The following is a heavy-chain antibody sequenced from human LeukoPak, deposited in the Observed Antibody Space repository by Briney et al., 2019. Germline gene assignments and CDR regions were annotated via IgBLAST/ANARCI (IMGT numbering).Heavy chain of an antibody. CDR1: GFSVSTNY. V-gene: IGHV3-53*01. Sequence: PGGSLRLSCAASGFSVSTNYMSWVRQAPGKGLEWVSLLYAGGDIYYADSVKGRFTISRDNSKNTLYLQMSSLRAEDTAVYFCARADLRRGDGTAGLFDHWGQGTLVTVSS. CDR3: ARADLRRGDGTAGLFDH. J-gene: IGHJ4*02. D-gene: IGHD1-1*01. CDR2: LYAGGDI.